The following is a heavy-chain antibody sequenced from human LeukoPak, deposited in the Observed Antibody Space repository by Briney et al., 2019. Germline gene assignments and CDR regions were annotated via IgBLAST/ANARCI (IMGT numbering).Heavy chain of an antibody. Sequence: PGGSLRLSCVASGFTFSSYSMNWVRQAPGKGLEWISYISSSSNTIYYADSVKGRFTISRDNAKNSLSLQVNSLRDEDTAVYYCAREGYSYAHFDYWGQGTRVTVSS. CDR1: GFTFSSYS. D-gene: IGHD5-18*01. J-gene: IGHJ4*02. CDR2: ISSSSNTI. CDR3: AREGYSYAHFDY. V-gene: IGHV3-48*02.